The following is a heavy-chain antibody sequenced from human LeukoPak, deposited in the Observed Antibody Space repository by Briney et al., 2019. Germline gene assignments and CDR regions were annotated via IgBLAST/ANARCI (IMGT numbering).Heavy chain of an antibody. Sequence: QVQLQESGPGLVKPSETLSLTCTVSGASIRSHYWSWIRQPPGKGLEWIGYIFYSGSTHYNPPLKSRVTISVDTPKNQFSLKLSSVTAADTAVYYCATHPVGGSVDIWGQGTMVTVSS. CDR3: ATHPVGGSVDI. J-gene: IGHJ3*02. D-gene: IGHD3-10*01. CDR2: IFYSGST. V-gene: IGHV4-59*11. CDR1: GASIRSHY.